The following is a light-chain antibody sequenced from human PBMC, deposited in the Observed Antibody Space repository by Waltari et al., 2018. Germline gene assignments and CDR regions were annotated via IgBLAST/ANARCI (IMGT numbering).Light chain of an antibody. J-gene: IGLJ2*01. V-gene: IGLV2-14*01. CDR1: SSDVGGYNY. Sequence: QSALTQPASVSGSPGQSIPIPCTGTSSDVGGYNYAAWYQQHPGKAPKLMIYEVSNRPSGVSNRFSGSKSGNTASLTISGLQAEDEADYYCSSYTSSSTYVVFGGGTKLTVL. CDR3: SSYTSSSTYVV. CDR2: EVS.